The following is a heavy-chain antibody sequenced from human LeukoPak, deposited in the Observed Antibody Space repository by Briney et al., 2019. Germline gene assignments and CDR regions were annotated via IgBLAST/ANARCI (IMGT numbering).Heavy chain of an antibody. CDR3: GRSRAGAIDY. CDR2: TRNKANSYST. J-gene: IGHJ4*02. D-gene: IGHD1-26*01. CDR1: GFTVSSNY. V-gene: IGHV3-72*01. Sequence: PGGSLRLSCAASGFTVSSNYMNWVRQAPGKGLEWVGRTRNKANSYSTEYAASVKGRFTISRDESKNSLYLQMNSLKTEDTAVYYCGRSRAGAIDYWGQGTLVTVSS.